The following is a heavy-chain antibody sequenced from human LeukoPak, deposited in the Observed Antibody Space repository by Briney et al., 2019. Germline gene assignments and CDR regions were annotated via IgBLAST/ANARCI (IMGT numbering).Heavy chain of an antibody. CDR1: GFTFDDSA. D-gene: IGHD3-10*01. CDR3: AKDVGESRFYFDY. Sequence: CLRLSCAASGFTFDDSATHSVRLAAGECMKWDLGISWDSGSTSPADCVKGRFTTSRDNAKNSLYLQMNSLRAEDTALYYCAKDVGESRFYFDYWGQGTLVTVSS. J-gene: IGHJ4*02. CDR2: ISWDSGST. V-gene: IGHV3-9*01.